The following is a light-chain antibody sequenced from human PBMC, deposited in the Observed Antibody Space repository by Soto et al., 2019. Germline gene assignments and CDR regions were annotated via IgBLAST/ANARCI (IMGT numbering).Light chain of an antibody. CDR2: KAS. J-gene: IGKJ4*01. CDR3: QQYNSNSQT. V-gene: IGKV1-5*03. CDR1: QSISSW. Sequence: DIQMTQSPSTLSASVGDRVTITCRASQSISSWLAWYQQKPGKAPKLLIYKASSLESGVPSRFSGSGSGTEFTLTISSLQPDDFATYYCQQYNSNSQTFGGGTKVDIK.